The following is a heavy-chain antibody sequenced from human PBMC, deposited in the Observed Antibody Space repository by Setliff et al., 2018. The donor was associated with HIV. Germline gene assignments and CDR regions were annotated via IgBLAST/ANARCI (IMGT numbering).Heavy chain of an antibody. J-gene: IGHJ4*02. V-gene: IGHV5-51*01. D-gene: IGHD3-9*01. CDR3: ARGKYDILTGYSGYYDY. Sequence: GESLKISCKGSGYSFTSYWIGWVRQMPGKGLEWMGIIYPGDSDTRYSPSFQGQVTISADKSISTAYLQWSSLKASYTAMYYCARGKYDILTGYSGYYDYWGQGTRVTVAS. CDR2: IYPGDSDT. CDR1: GYSFTSYW.